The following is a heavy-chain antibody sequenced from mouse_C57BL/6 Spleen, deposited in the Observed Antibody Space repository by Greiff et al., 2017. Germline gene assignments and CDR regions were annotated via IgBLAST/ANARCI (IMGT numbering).Heavy chain of an antibody. V-gene: IGHV1-69*01. D-gene: IGHD2-14*01. CDR2: IDPSDSYT. CDR1: GYTFTSYW. J-gene: IGHJ4*01. CDR3: ARKVPPPDYAMDY. Sequence: QVQLQQPGAELVMPGASVKLSCKASGYTFTSYWMHWVKQRPGQGLEWIGEIDPSDSYTHYNQKFKGKSTLTVDKSSSTAYMQLSSLTSEDSAVYYCARKVPPPDYAMDYWGQGTSVTVSS.